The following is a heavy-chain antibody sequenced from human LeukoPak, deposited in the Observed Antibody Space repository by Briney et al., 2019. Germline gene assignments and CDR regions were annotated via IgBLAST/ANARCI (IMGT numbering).Heavy chain of an antibody. CDR1: GGSISSGGYY. D-gene: IGHD6-13*01. CDR2: IYYSGST. CDR3: ARAGYSSSWYGNWFDP. Sequence: SGTLSLTCTVSGGSISSGGYYWSWIRQHPGKGLEWIGYIYYSGSTYYNPSLKSRVTISVDTSKNQFSLKLSSVTAADTAVYYCARAGYSSSWYGNWFDPWGQGTLVTVSS. J-gene: IGHJ5*02. V-gene: IGHV4-31*03.